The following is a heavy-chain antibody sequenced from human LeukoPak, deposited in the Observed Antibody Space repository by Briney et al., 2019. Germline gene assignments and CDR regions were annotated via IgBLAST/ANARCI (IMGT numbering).Heavy chain of an antibody. CDR3: AKENDFWSGYPVDY. CDR2: ISYDGSNK. CDR1: GFTFSSYG. Sequence: GGSLRLSCAASGFTFSSYGMHWVRQAPGKGLEWVAVISYDGSNKYYADSVKGRFTISRDNSKNTLHLQMNSLRAEDTAVYYCAKENDFWSGYPVDYWGQGTLVTVSS. V-gene: IGHV3-30*18. J-gene: IGHJ4*02. D-gene: IGHD3-3*01.